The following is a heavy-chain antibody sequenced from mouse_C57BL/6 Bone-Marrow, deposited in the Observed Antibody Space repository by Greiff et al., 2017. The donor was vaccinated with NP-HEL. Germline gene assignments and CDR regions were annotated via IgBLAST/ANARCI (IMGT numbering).Heavy chain of an antibody. Sequence: QVQLKQPGAELVKPGASVKLSCKASGYTFTSYWMHWVKQRPGQGLEWIGMIHPNSGSTNYNEKFKSKATLTVDKSSSTAYMQLSSLTSEDSAVYYCARPNWDVRAMDYWGQGTSVTVSS. CDR1: GYTFTSYW. J-gene: IGHJ4*01. V-gene: IGHV1-64*01. CDR2: IHPNSGST. D-gene: IGHD4-1*02. CDR3: ARPNWDVRAMDY.